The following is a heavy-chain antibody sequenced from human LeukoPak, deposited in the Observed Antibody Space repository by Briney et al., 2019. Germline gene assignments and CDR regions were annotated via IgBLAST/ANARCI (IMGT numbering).Heavy chain of an antibody. Sequence: SETLSLTCAVYGGSFSGYYWSWIRQPPGKGLEWIGEINHSGSTNYNPSLKSRVTISVDTSKNQFSLKLSSVTAADTAVYYCASIAARSGYYYYYGMDVWGQGTTVTVS. CDR1: GGSFSGYY. D-gene: IGHD6-6*01. V-gene: IGHV4-34*01. J-gene: IGHJ6*02. CDR3: ASIAARSGYYYYYGMDV. CDR2: INHSGST.